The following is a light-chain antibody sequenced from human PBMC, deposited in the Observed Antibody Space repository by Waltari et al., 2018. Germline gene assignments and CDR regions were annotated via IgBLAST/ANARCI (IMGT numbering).Light chain of an antibody. CDR1: QSISYY. CDR3: QQYSSYST. Sequence: DIQMTQSPSTLSASLGQRVTITCRASQSISYYLAWYQQKPGKAPKLLISKASILESGVPSRFSGTGAGTEFTLTISSLQPDELATYFCQQYSSYSTFGQGTKLEIK. V-gene: IGKV1-5*03. J-gene: IGKJ2*01. CDR2: KAS.